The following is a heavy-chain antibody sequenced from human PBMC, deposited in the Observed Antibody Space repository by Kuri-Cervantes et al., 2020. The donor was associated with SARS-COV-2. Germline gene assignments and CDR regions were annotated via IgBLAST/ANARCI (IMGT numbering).Heavy chain of an antibody. CDR1: CGSFSGYY. J-gene: IGHJ6*02. V-gene: IGHV4-34*01. CDR2: INHSGST. Sequence: SQTPSLTFAVYCGSFSGYYWSWIRQPPGKGLEWIGEINHSGSTNYNPSLKSRVNISVNMSKNHFSLKLSSVTAADTAVYYCARGSFRGYTFYKYYSVDVWGQGTTVTVS. D-gene: IGHD6-25*01. CDR3: ARGSFRGYTFYKYYSVDV.